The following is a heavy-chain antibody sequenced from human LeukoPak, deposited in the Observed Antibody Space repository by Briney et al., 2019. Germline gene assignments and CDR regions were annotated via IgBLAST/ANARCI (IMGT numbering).Heavy chain of an antibody. CDR3: ARGGSVFAYFFDY. Sequence: PGGSLRLSRAASGFIFSNYAMAWARLTPGKGLEWVSAISGSGGTTYYTDSVKGRFTISRDSTTNTLYLQLSSLRAEDTAIYYCARGGSVFAYFFDYWGQGTLVTVSS. CDR2: ISGSGGTT. J-gene: IGHJ4*02. V-gene: IGHV3-23*01. CDR1: GFIFSNYA. D-gene: IGHD3-10*01.